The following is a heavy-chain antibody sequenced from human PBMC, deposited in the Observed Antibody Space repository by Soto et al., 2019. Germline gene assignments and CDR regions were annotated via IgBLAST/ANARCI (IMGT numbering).Heavy chain of an antibody. Sequence: GGSLRLSCAASGFTFSSYAMHWVRQAPGKGLEWVAVISYDGSNKYYADSVKGRFTISRDNSKNTLYLQMNSLRAEDTAVYYCARSIYCSSTSCYGYYYYGMDVWGQGTTVPVSS. CDR3: ARSIYCSSTSCYGYYYYGMDV. V-gene: IGHV3-30-3*01. J-gene: IGHJ6*02. CDR1: GFTFSSYA. D-gene: IGHD2-2*01. CDR2: ISYDGSNK.